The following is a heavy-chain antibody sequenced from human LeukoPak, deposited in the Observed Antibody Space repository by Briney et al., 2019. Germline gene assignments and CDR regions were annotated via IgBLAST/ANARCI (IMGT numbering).Heavy chain of an antibody. CDR2: IYYSGST. Sequence: SETLSLTCTVSGGSISSSSYYWGWLRQPPGRGLEWIGSIYYSGSTYYTPSLNTRVTISVDTSKNQFSLKLSSVTAADTAVYYCARDSSEVDYWGQGTLVTVSS. CDR1: GGSISSSSYY. J-gene: IGHJ4*02. CDR3: ARDSSEVDY. V-gene: IGHV4-39*02. D-gene: IGHD6-6*01.